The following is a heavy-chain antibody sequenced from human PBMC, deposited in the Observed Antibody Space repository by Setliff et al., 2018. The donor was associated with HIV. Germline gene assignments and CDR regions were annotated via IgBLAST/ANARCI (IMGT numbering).Heavy chain of an antibody. CDR1: GYTFTDYY. CDR3: ARDMFEIWERSLAKGDEFDP. J-gene: IGHJ5*02. V-gene: IGHV1-2*02. Sequence: ASVKVSCKASGYTFTDYYIHWVRQAPGQGPEWMGWINPNSGDTKYAQKFQDRVSLTRDTSLSTAYMELSSLTSDDTAIYYCARDMFEIWERSLAKGDEFDPWGQGSLVTVSS. CDR2: INPNSGDT. D-gene: IGHD3-10*02.